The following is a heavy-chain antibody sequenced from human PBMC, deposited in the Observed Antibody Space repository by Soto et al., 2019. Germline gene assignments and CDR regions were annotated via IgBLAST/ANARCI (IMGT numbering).Heavy chain of an antibody. V-gene: IGHV4-4*02. D-gene: IGHD1-1*01. J-gene: IGHJ4*02. CDR3: ARTGDLEGLGWYYFDY. CDR2: IYHSGST. CDR1: GGSISSSNW. Sequence: QVQLQESGPGLVKPSGTLSLTCAVSGGSISSSNWWSWVRQPPGKGLERIGEIYHSGSTNYNPALKSRVTISVDTSKNQFALKLSSVTAADTAVYYCARTGDLEGLGWYYFDYWGQETLVTVSS.